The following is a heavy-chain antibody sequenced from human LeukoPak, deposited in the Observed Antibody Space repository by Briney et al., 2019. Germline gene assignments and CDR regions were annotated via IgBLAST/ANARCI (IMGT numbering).Heavy chain of an antibody. CDR2: IYYSGST. V-gene: IGHV4-59*08. Sequence: PSETLSLTCAVYGGSFSGYYWSWIRQPPGRGLEWIGYIYYSGSTDYNPSLKSRVTISVDTSKNQFSLKLSSVTAADTAVYYCASHDWQQQPPGWWGQGTLVTVSS. D-gene: IGHD6-13*01. J-gene: IGHJ4*02. CDR3: ASHDWQQQPPGW. CDR1: GGSFSGYY.